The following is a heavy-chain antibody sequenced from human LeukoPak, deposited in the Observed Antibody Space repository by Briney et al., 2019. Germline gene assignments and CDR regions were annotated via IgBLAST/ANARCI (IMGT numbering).Heavy chain of an antibody. D-gene: IGHD3-3*01. CDR3: ARGVFWSSYYVY. CDR2: IYSTGST. J-gene: IGHJ4*02. V-gene: IGHV4-30-4*01. CDR1: GASISSGDYY. Sequence: SQTLSLTCTVSGASISSGDYYWSSIRQPPGKGLEWIGYIYSTGSTSHNPSLRNPITISLDTSKNQFSLKLSSVTAADTAVYYCARGVFWSSYYVYWGQGTQVTVSS.